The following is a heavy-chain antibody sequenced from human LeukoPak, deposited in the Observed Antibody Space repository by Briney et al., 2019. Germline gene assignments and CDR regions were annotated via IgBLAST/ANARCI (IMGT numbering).Heavy chain of an antibody. CDR3: ARDVGEYCSSTNCYASHY. Sequence: ASVKVSCKASGYTFTDYYMHWVRQAPGQGLEWMGWINPNSGGTKYAQQFQGGVTMTRDTSITTAYMELSSLRSDDTAVYYCARDVGEYCSSTNCYASHYWGQGTLVTVSS. V-gene: IGHV1-2*02. CDR1: GYTFTDYY. CDR2: INPNSGGT. J-gene: IGHJ4*02. D-gene: IGHD2-2*01.